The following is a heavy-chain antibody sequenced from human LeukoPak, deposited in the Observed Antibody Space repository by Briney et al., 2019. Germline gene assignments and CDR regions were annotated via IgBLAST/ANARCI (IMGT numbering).Heavy chain of an antibody. CDR1: GGSISSNNW. CDR3: ARGIVGATIGIDY. D-gene: IGHD1-26*01. J-gene: IGHJ4*02. V-gene: IGHV4-4*02. CDR2: IYHSGSP. Sequence: SETLSLTCAVSGGSISSNNWWGWVRQPPGKGLEWIGEIYHSGSPNYNPSLKSRVTISVDTSKNQFSLKLSSVTAADTAVYYCARGIVGATIGIDYWGQGTLVTVSS.